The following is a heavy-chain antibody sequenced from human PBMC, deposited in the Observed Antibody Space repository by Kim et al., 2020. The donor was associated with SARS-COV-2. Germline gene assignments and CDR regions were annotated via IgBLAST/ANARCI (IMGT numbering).Heavy chain of an antibody. CDR2: INTNTGNP. D-gene: IGHD1-20*01. V-gene: IGHV7-4-1*02. CDR1: GYTFTSYA. J-gene: IGHJ4*02. Sequence: ASVKVSCKASGYTFTSYAMNWVRQAPGQGLEWMGWINTNTGNPTYAQGFTGRFVFSLDTSVSTAYLQISSLKAEDTAVYYCARALRYELWYNWNDVSYWGQGTLVTVSS. CDR3: ARALRYELWYNWNDVSY.